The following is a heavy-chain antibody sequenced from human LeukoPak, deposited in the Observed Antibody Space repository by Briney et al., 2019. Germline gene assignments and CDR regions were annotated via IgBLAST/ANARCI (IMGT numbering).Heavy chain of an antibody. D-gene: IGHD5-12*01. CDR3: ARASKLGSGYDSGGWFDP. Sequence: GASVKVSCKASGGTFSSYAISWVRQAPGQRLEWMGGIIPIFGTANYAQKFQGRVTITADEYTSTTYMELSSLRSEDTAVYYCARASKLGSGYDSGGWFDPWGQGTLVTVSS. CDR1: GGTFSSYA. J-gene: IGHJ5*02. V-gene: IGHV1-69*13. CDR2: IIPIFGTA.